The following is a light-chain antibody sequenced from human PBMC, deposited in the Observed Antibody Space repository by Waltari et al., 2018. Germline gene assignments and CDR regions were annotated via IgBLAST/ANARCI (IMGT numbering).Light chain of an antibody. V-gene: IGKV1-9*01. CDR1: QDISSY. J-gene: IGKJ4*01. CDR2: VAS. Sequence: DIELTQSPSFLSASVRDRVTITCRASQDISSYLGWYQQKPGKAPKLLIDVASTLQSGVPSRCSGSGSGTEFTLTISSLQPEDFATYYCQQVKSYPLTFGGGTKVEIK. CDR3: QQVKSYPLT.